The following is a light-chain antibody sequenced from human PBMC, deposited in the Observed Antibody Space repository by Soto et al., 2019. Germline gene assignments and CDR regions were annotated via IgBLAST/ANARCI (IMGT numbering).Light chain of an antibody. CDR1: QFIDGN. V-gene: IGKV1-39*01. J-gene: IGKJ1*01. CDR2: AAS. Sequence: DIQLTQSPTSLSASVGDRVTIACRASQFIDGNLNWYQQKPGKAPKLLIYAASSLQSGVSSRFSGSGSGTDFTLTINRPQPEDCATYYCQQSYSTTRTFGQGTKVEIK. CDR3: QQSYSTTRT.